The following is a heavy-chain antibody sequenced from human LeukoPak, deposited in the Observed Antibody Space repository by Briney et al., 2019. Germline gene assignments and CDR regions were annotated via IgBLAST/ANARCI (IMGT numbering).Heavy chain of an antibody. CDR2: ISESGVST. CDR1: GFTFSSYA. D-gene: IGHD6-13*01. J-gene: IGHJ4*02. CDR3: AKGIRRYPEPSSWSCFDY. Sequence: GGSPRLSCAASGFTFSSYAMSWVRQAPGKGLEWVSAISESGVSTYYADSVKGRFTVSRDNSDNTLYLQMNSLRAEDTAVYYCAKGIRRYPEPSSWSCFDYWGQGTLGTVSS. V-gene: IGHV3-23*01.